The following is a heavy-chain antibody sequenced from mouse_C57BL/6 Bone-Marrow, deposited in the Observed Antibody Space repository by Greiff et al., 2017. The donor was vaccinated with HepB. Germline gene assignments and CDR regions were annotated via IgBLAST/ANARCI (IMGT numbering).Heavy chain of an antibody. V-gene: IGHV1-64*01. CDR3: ARSPITTVVAGFDY. Sequence: QVQLQQSGAELVKPGASVKLSCKASGYTFTSYWMHWVKQRPGQGLEWIGMIHPNSGSTNYNEKFKSKATLTVDKSSSTAYMQLSSLTSEDSAVYYCARSPITTVVAGFDYWGQGTTLTVSS. D-gene: IGHD1-1*01. CDR2: IHPNSGST. J-gene: IGHJ2*01. CDR1: GYTFTSYW.